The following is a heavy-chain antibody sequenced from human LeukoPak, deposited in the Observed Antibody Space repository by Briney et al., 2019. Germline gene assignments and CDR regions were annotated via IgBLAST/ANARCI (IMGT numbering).Heavy chain of an antibody. D-gene: IGHD1-14*01. CDR1: GYSFTSYW. CDR3: ARPRTSRNDAFDM. CDR2: IYPGDSDT. V-gene: IGHV5-51*01. Sequence: GESLKISCKGSGYSFTSYWIGLVRQMPGKGLEGMGIIYPGDSDTRYSPSFQGQVTISADKSISTAYLKRSSLKAWDAAMYYCARPRTSRNDAFDMWGQSTMVTVSS. J-gene: IGHJ3*02.